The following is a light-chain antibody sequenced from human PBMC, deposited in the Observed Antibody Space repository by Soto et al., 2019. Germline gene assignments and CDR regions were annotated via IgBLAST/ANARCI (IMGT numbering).Light chain of an antibody. Sequence: QSVLTQPASVSGSPGQSITISCTGTSSDVGSYNLVSWYQQHPGKAPKLMIYEVSKRPSGVSNRFSGSKSGNTASLTISGLQAEDEADYYCCSYAGSSTLVFGTGTKPPS. V-gene: IGLV2-23*02. J-gene: IGLJ1*01. CDR1: SSDVGSYNL. CDR3: CSYAGSSTLV. CDR2: EVS.